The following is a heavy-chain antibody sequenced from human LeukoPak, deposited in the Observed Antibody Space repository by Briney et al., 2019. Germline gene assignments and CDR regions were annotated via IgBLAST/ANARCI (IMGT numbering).Heavy chain of an antibody. J-gene: IGHJ4*02. CDR2: INPNNGGT. D-gene: IGHD1-26*01. Sequence: ASVKVSCKASGYSFTSYYMHWVRQAPGQGLEWMGWINPNNGGTNSAQKFQGRVTMTRDTSNSTAYMDLSRPNSDYTAVDFCARLWFVGATTSFDYWGQGTLVTVSS. CDR3: ARLWFVGATTSFDY. CDR1: GYSFTSYY. V-gene: IGHV1-2*02.